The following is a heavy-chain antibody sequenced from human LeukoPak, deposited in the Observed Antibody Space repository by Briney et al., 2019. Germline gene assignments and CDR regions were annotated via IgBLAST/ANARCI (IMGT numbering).Heavy chain of an antibody. J-gene: IGHJ4*02. CDR3: AKDATLAVAGSYFNY. V-gene: IGHV3-23*01. CDR1: GFILTSYG. Sequence: PGGSLRLSCAASGFILTSYGMNWVRQAPGKGLEWVSGATGGGGSTYYADSVKGRFTVSSDNSKNILYLEMNSLRSEDTATYYCAKDATLAVAGSYFNYWGQGALVTVSS. D-gene: IGHD6-19*01. CDR2: ATGGGGST.